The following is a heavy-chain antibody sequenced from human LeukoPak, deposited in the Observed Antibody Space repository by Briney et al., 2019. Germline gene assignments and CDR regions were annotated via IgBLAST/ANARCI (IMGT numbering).Heavy chain of an antibody. D-gene: IGHD3-10*01. CDR2: ISPKTGDT. CDR1: GYTFIDYD. CDR3: ARVATMVTYFHY. V-gene: IGHV1-2*02. J-gene: IGHJ4*02. Sequence: ASVKVSCKASGYTFIDYDMHWVRQVPGQGLEWMGWISPKTGDTKHAQKFQGRVTMTRDTSINTAYMELRTLRPDDTAIYFCARVATMVTYFHYWGQGTLITASS.